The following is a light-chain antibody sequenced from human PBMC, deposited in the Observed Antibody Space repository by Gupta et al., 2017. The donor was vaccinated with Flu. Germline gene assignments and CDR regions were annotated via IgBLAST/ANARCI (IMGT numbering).Light chain of an antibody. Sequence: EIVMTQSPATLSVSPGERATLSCRASQSVSSNLAWYQQKPGQAPRLLIYGASTRATGLPARFSGSGSGTEFTLTISILQSEDFAVYYCQQYNTWPLTFGGGTKVEIK. CDR1: QSVSSN. V-gene: IGKV3-15*01. CDR3: QQYNTWPLT. J-gene: IGKJ4*01. CDR2: GAS.